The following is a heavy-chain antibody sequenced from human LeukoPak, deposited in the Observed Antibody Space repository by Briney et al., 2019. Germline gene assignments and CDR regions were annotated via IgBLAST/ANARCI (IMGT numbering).Heavy chain of an antibody. V-gene: IGHV3-23*01. Sequence: GGSLRLSCAPSGITFSSYAMSWVRQAPGKGLEWVSAISGTGCRIYYGDSVKGRFTISRDNSKNTLYLQMNSLRAEDTAIYYCAKDRYGDSGGYFDLWGRGTLVTVSS. CDR3: AKDRYGDSGGYFDL. D-gene: IGHD4-17*01. CDR1: GITFSSYA. CDR2: ISGTGCRI. J-gene: IGHJ2*01.